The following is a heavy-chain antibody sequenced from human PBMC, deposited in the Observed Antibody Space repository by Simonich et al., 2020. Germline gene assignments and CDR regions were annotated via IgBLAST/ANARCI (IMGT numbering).Heavy chain of an antibody. Sequence: QVQLQQWGAGLLKPSETLSLTCAVYGWSFSGYYWSWLRQPPGKGLEWIGEINHSGSTNYNPSLKSRVTIAVDTSKNQFSLKLSSVTAADTAVYYCARGLRVAAAGTAFQHWGQGTLVTVSS. V-gene: IGHV4-34*01. CDR1: GWSFSGYY. CDR2: INHSGST. J-gene: IGHJ1*01. CDR3: ARGLRVAAAGTAFQH. D-gene: IGHD6-13*01.